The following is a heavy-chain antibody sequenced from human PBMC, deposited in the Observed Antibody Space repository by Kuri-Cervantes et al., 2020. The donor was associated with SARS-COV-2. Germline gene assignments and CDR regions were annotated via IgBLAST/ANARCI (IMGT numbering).Heavy chain of an antibody. D-gene: IGHD1-1*01. J-gene: IGHJ4*02. V-gene: IGHV3-23*01. CDR1: GFTFSNFA. Sequence: GESLKISCAASGFTFSNFAMTWVRQAPGKGLEWVASILNSGADTYYADSVKGRFTISRDNSRKMLFLHMNSLRAEDTAVYYCVRDGDHWNFDYWGQGTLVTVSS. CDR2: ILNSGADT. CDR3: VRDGDHWNFDY.